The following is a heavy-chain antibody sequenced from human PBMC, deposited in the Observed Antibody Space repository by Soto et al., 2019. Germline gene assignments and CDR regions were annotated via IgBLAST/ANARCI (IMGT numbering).Heavy chain of an antibody. CDR2: IHYSGST. V-gene: IGHV4-31*03. CDR1: GGSISNGGYY. J-gene: IGHJ4*01. CDR3: ARVRGSGSYAAYYFDS. Sequence: TLSLTCTVSGGSISNGGYYGNWVRQHPGQGLEWIGYIHYSGSTWYNPSLESRVTISVDTSKDQFSLKLRSVTAADTAVYYCARVRGSGSYAAYYFDSWGQGTLVTVSS. D-gene: IGHD3-10*01.